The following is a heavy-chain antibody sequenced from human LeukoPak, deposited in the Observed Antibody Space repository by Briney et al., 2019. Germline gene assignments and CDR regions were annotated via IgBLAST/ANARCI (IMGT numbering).Heavy chain of an antibody. V-gene: IGHV4-34*01. Sequence: PSETLSLTCAVYGGSFSGYYWSWIRQPPGRGLEWIGEINHSGSTNYNPSLKSRVTISVDTSKNQFSLKLSSVTAADMAVYYCARHGTNYYYYYMDVWGKGTTVTISS. CDR2: INHSGST. D-gene: IGHD2-8*01. J-gene: IGHJ6*03. CDR3: ARHGTNYYYYYMDV. CDR1: GGSFSGYY.